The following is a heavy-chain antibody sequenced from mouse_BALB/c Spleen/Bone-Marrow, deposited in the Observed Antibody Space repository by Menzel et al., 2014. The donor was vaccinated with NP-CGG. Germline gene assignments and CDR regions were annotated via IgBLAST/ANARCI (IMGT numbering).Heavy chain of an antibody. CDR2: IYPGDGDT. D-gene: IGHD1-1*01. V-gene: IGHV1-80*01. CDR3: ARRGYYYGSSYVDY. J-gene: IGHJ2*01. CDR1: GYAFSSYW. Sequence: QVQLQPSGAELVRPGSSVKISCEASGYAFSSYWMNWVKQRPGQGLEWIGQIYPGDGDTNYNGKFKGKATLTADKSSSTAYMQLSSLTSEDSAVYFCARRGYYYGSSYVDYWGQGTPRTVSS.